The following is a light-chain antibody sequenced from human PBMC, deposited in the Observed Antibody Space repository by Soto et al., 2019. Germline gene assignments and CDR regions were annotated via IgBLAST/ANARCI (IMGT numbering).Light chain of an antibody. Sequence: EIVLTQSPGTLSLSPGDRATLSCRASQSVDSTYLAWYQQKPDQSPRLLIYATSTRAAGIPDRFSGSGSGTDFTLTISRLEPDDVAVYYCQQYDTSPPMYTFGQGTKVDIK. CDR3: QQYDTSPPMYT. V-gene: IGKV3-20*01. CDR1: QSVDSTY. CDR2: ATS. J-gene: IGKJ2*01.